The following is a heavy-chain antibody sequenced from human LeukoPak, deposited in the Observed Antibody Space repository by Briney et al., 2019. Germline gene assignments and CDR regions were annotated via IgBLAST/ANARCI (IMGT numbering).Heavy chain of an antibody. CDR2: IIPIFGTA. CDR3: ARVGPRIAAAGFNWFDP. CDR1: GGTFSSYA. D-gene: IGHD6-13*01. J-gene: IGHJ5*02. V-gene: IGHV1-69*13. Sequence: SVKVSCKASGGTFSSYAISWVRQAPGQGLEWMGGIIPIFGTANYAQKFQGRVMITADESTSTAYMELSSLRSEDTAVYYCARVGPRIAAAGFNWFDPWGQGTLVTVSS.